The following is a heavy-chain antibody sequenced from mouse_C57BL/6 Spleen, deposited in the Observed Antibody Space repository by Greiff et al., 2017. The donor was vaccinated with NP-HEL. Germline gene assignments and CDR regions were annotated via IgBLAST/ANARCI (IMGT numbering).Heavy chain of an antibody. CDR2: ISSGSSTI. CDR1: GFTFSDYG. V-gene: IGHV5-17*01. D-gene: IGHD2-3*01. CDR3: ANDGYYEFAY. Sequence: EVHLVESGGGLVKPGGSLKLSCAASGFTFSDYGMHWVRQAPEKGLEWVAYISSGSSTIYYADTVKGRFTISRDNAKNTLFLQMTSLRSEDTAMYYCANDGYYEFAYWGQGTLVTVSA. J-gene: IGHJ3*01.